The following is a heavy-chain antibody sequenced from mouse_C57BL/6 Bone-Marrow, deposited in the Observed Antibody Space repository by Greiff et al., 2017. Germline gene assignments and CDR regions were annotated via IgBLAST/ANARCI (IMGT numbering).Heavy chain of an antibody. CDR3: TPYYGSRGY. J-gene: IGHJ2*01. Sequence: EVQLQQSGAELVRPGASVKLSCTASGFNIKDDYMHWVKQRPEQGLEWIGWIDPENGDTEYASKFQGKATITADTSSNTAYLQLSSLTSEDTAVXYCTPYYGSRGYWGKGTTLTVSS. V-gene: IGHV14-4*01. D-gene: IGHD1-1*01. CDR1: GFNIKDDY. CDR2: IDPENGDT.